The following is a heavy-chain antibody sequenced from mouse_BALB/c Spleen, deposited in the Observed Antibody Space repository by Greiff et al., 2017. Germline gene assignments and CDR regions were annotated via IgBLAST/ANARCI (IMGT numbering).Heavy chain of an antibody. V-gene: IGHV14-3*02. CDR2: IDPANGNT. Sequence: VQLQQSGAELVKPGASVKLSCTASGFNIKDTYMHWVKQRPEQGLEWIGRIDPANGNTKYDPKFQGKATITADTSSNTAYLQLSSLTSEDTAVYYCARRYYRYDLLYAMDYWGQGTSVTVSS. CDR1: GFNIKDTY. J-gene: IGHJ4*01. CDR3: ARRYYRYDLLYAMDY. D-gene: IGHD2-14*01.